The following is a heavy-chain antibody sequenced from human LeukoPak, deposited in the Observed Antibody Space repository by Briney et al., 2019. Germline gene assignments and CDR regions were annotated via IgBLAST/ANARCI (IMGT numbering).Heavy chain of an antibody. CDR3: AKDATASPYFHWSDN. CDR1: GFTFSSYA. V-gene: IGHV3-23*01. CDR2: ISSGDRT. Sequence: PGGSLRLSCAASGFTFSSYAMNWVRQAPGKGLEWVAGISSGDRTFHAESVKGRFTISRDKSKDTLYLQMNSLRAEDTAVYYCAKDATASPYFHWSDNWGQGTQVIVSS. J-gene: IGHJ1*01. D-gene: IGHD3-9*01.